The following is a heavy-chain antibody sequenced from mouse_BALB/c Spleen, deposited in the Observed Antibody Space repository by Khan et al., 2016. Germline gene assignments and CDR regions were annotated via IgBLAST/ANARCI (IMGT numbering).Heavy chain of an antibody. V-gene: IGHV5-4*02. Sequence: EVELVESGGGLVKPGGSLKLSCAASGFTFSDYYMYWVRQTPEKRLEWVATISDGGSYTYYPDSVKGRFTISRDNAKNNLYLQMSSRKSEDTAMXYCARDDRWFAYWGQGTLVTVSA. CDR3: ARDDRWFAY. CDR2: ISDGGSYT. D-gene: IGHD2-14*01. J-gene: IGHJ3*01. CDR1: GFTFSDYY.